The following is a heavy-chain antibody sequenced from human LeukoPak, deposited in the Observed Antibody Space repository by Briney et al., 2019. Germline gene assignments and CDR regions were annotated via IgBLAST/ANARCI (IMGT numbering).Heavy chain of an antibody. V-gene: IGHV3-30*03. CDR2: ISYDGSNK. CDR1: GVTFSSYG. D-gene: IGHD3-3*01. J-gene: IGHJ6*02. Sequence: PGGSLRLSCAASGVTFSSYGMHWVQQAPGKGLEWGAGISYDGSNKYYADSVKGRFTISRDNSKNTLYLQMKTLRAEDTDVYYSRQSGYDYGMYVWGQGTTVTVSS. CDR3: RQSGYDYGMYV.